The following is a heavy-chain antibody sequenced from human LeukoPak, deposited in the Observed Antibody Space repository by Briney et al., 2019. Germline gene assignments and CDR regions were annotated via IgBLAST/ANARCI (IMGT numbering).Heavy chain of an antibody. J-gene: IGHJ4*02. V-gene: IGHV4-39*07. D-gene: IGHD2-15*01. CDR2: INHSGST. CDR3: ARGGVVVAAIDY. Sequence: SETLSLTCTVSGGSISSSSYYWGWIRQPPGKGLEWIGEINHSGSTNYNPSLKSRVTISVDTSKNQFSLKLSSVTAADTAVYYCARGGVVVAAIDYWGQGTLVTVSS. CDR1: GGSISSSSYY.